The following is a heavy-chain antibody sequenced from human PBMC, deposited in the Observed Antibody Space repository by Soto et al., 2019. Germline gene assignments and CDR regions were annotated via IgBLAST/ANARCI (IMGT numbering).Heavy chain of an antibody. Sequence: LRLSCAASGFTFSNAWMSWVRQAPGQGLEWVGRIKSKTDGGTTDYAAPVKGRFTISRDDSKNTLYLQLNSLQAEDTSASTAYMELTSLRSEDTAVYYCARDTGDGTFDFWGQGTLVTVSS. V-gene: IGHV3-15*01. CDR1: GFTFSNAW. CDR2: IKSKTDGGTT. J-gene: IGHJ4*02. D-gene: IGHD3-10*01. CDR3: YMELTSLRSEDTAVYYCARDTGDGTFDF.